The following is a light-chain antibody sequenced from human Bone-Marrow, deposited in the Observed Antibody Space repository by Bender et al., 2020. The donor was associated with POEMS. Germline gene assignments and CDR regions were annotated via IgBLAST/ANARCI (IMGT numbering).Light chain of an antibody. CDR1: SGDVGNYNY. J-gene: IGLJ2*01. CDR3: SSYAGSSNLV. Sequence: QSALTQPPSASGSPGQSVTISCTGTSGDVGNYNYVSWYQQHPGKAPKLIIYEVSKRPSGVPDRFSGSKSGNTASLTVSGLQAEDEADYYCSSYAGSSNLVFGGGTKLTVL. CDR2: EVS. V-gene: IGLV2-8*01.